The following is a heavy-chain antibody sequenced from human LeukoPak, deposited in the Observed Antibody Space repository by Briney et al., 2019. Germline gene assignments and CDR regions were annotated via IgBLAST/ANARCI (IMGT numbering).Heavy chain of an antibody. V-gene: IGHV6-1*01. J-gene: IGHJ3*02. CDR3: ARDYGPYCSSTSCPLGDALDI. Sequence: SQTLSLTCAISGDSVSSNSAAWNWIRQSPSRGLEWLGRTYYRSKWYNDYAVSVKSRITINPDTSKNQFSLQLNSVTPEDTAVYYCARDYGPYCSSTSCPLGDALDIWGQGTMVTVSS. CDR2: TYYRSKWYN. CDR1: GDSVSSNSAA. D-gene: IGHD2-2*01.